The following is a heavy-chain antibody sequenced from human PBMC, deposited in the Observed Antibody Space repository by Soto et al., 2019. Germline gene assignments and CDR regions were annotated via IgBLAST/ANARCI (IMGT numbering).Heavy chain of an antibody. CDR2: ISYDGSNK. CDR1: GFTFSSYG. CDR3: AKDVLGWAAAGPYGMDV. D-gene: IGHD6-13*01. V-gene: IGHV3-30*18. J-gene: IGHJ6*02. Sequence: QVQLVESGGGVVQPGRSLRLSCAASGFTFSSYGMHWVRQAPGKGLEWVAVISYDGSNKYYADSVKGRFTISRDNSKNTLYLQMNSLRAEDTAVYYCAKDVLGWAAAGPYGMDVWGQGTTVTVSS.